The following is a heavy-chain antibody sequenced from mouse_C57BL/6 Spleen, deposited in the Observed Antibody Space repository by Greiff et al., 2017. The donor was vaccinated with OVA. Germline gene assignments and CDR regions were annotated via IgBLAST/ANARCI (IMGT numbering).Heavy chain of an antibody. J-gene: IGHJ2*01. CDR1: GFTFSSYA. CDR3: ARDFTN. Sequence: EVHLVESGGGLVKPGGSLKLSCAASGFTFSSYAMSWVRQTPEKRLEWVATISDGGSYTYYPDNVKGRFTISRDNAKNNLYLQMSHLKSEDTAMYYCARDFTNWGQGTTLTVSS. CDR2: ISDGGSYT. V-gene: IGHV5-4*01.